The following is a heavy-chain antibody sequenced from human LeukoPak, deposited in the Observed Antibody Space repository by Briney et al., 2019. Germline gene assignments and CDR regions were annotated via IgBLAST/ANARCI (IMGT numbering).Heavy chain of an antibody. D-gene: IGHD3-22*01. CDR2: ISTSGST. CDR1: GGSISSYY. CDR3: ARVRYSDSSVLTRKRSYYFDY. Sequence: PSETLSLTCTVSGGSISSYYWSWIRQPAGQGLESIGHISTSGSTNSNPSLKSRVTMSRDTSKNQFSLKLRSVTAADTAVYYCARVRYSDSSVLTRKRSYYFDYWGQGTLVTVSS. J-gene: IGHJ4*02. V-gene: IGHV4-4*07.